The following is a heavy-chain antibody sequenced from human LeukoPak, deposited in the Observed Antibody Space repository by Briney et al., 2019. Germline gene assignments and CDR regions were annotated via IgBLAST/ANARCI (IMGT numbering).Heavy chain of an antibody. J-gene: IGHJ3*02. V-gene: IGHV1-46*01. D-gene: IGHD2-21*02. CDR2: INPSGGTT. CDR1: GYTFTSYS. CDR3: ARELISGDWTWDI. Sequence: GASVKVSCKASGYTFTSYSLNWVRQAPGQGPEWMGTINPSGGTTNYAQKFQGRITMTRDTSTSTVYMELSSLRSEDTAMYYCARELISGDWTWDIWGQGTMDTVSS.